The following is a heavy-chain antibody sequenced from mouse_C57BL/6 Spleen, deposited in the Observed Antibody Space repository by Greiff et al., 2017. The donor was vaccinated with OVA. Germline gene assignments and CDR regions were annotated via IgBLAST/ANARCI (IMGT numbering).Heavy chain of an antibody. D-gene: IGHD2-3*01. CDR2: IDPSDSYT. Sequence: QVQLKQPGAELVRPGTSVKLSCKASGYTFTSYWMHWVKQRPGQGLEWIGVIDPSDSYTNYNQKFKGKATLTVDTSSSPAYMQLSSLTSEDSAVYYCARGDGYYGFAYWGQGTLVTVSA. CDR3: ARGDGYYGFAY. J-gene: IGHJ3*01. CDR1: GYTFTSYW. V-gene: IGHV1-59*01.